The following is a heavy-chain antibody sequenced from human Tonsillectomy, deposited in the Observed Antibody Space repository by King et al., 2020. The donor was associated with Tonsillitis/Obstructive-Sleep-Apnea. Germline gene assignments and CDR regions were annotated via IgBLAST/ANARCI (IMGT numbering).Heavy chain of an antibody. V-gene: IGHV4-39*07. J-gene: IGHJ6*02. CDR3: ARKPDYYYYGMDV. CDR2: IYYSGST. Sequence: QLPESGPGLVKPSETLSLTCTVSGGSISSSSSYWGWIRQPPGTGLEWIGSIYYSGSTYYNPSLKSRVTISVDTSKNQFSLKLSSVTAADTAVYYCARKPDYYYYGMDVWGQGTTVTVSS. CDR1: GGSISSSSSY.